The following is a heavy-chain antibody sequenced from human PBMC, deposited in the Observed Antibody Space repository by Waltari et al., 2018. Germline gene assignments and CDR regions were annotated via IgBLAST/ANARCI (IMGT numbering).Heavy chain of an antibody. Sequence: EVQLVQSGAEVKKPGESLKISCKGSGYSFTSYWIGWVRQMPGKGLEWMGIIYPGDSETRYSPACQGQVTISADKSISTAYLQWSSLKASDTAMYYCARLLEGGSGWEPGFDYWGQGTLVTVSS. D-gene: IGHD6-19*01. CDR2: IYPGDSET. V-gene: IGHV5-51*01. J-gene: IGHJ4*02. CDR3: ARLLEGGSGWEPGFDY. CDR1: GYSFTSYW.